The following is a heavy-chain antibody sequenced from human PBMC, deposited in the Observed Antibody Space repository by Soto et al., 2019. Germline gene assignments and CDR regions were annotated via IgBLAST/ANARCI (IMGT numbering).Heavy chain of an antibody. Sequence: EVQVLESGGGLVQPGGSLRLSCAASGFTLSRYAMSWVRQAPGKGLEWVSGFTGSGGVTSYADSVKGRFTISSDTSKNTFYLQMNSLRAEDTAVYYCAKAGGDCWGQGTPVTVSS. J-gene: IGHJ4*02. CDR2: FTGSGGVT. D-gene: IGHD3-16*01. CDR1: GFTLSRYA. CDR3: AKAGGDC. V-gene: IGHV3-23*01.